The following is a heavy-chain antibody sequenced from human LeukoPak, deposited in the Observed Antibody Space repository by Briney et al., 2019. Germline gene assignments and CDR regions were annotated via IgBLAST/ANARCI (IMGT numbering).Heavy chain of an antibody. Sequence: SQTLSLTCTVSGGSISSYYWSWIRQPPGKGLEWVGYIYYSGSTNYNPSLKSRVTISVDTSKNQFSLKLSSVTAPDTAVDYCARDAKPSPRGVVVGANAAWFYTWGQGSLLTVSS. D-gene: IGHD2-15*01. CDR2: IYYSGST. J-gene: IGHJ5*02. CDR1: GGSISSYY. V-gene: IGHV4-59*01. CDR3: ARDAKPSPRGVVVGANAAWFYT.